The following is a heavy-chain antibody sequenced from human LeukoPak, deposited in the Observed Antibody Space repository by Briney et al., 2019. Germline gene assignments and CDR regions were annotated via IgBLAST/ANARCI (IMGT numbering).Heavy chain of an antibody. D-gene: IGHD3-22*01. V-gene: IGHV3-30*02. Sequence: GGSLRLSCAASGFTFSSYGMHWVRQAPGKGLEGVAFIRYDGSNKYYADSVKGRFTTSRDNSKNTLYLQMNSLRAEDTAVYYCAKPPEGGYYYDSSGYPDYWGQGTLVTVSS. CDR2: IRYDGSNK. J-gene: IGHJ4*02. CDR3: AKPPEGGYYYDSSGYPDY. CDR1: GFTFSSYG.